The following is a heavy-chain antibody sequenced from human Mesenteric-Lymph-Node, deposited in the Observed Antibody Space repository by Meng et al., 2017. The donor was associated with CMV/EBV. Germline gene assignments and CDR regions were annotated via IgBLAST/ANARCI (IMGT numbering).Heavy chain of an antibody. CDR2: MNPNSGNT. D-gene: IGHD6-19*01. J-gene: IGHJ4*02. V-gene: IGHV1-8*03. CDR1: GYTFTSYG. Sequence: ASVKVSCKASGYTFTSYGISWVRQAPGQGLEWMGWMNPNSGNTGYAQKFQGRVTITRNTSISTAYMELSSLRSEDTAVYYCARGPKGLAYDWGQGTLVTVSS. CDR3: ARGPKGLAYD.